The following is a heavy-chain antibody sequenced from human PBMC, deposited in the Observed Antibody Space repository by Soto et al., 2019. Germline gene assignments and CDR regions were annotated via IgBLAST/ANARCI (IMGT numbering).Heavy chain of an antibody. V-gene: IGHV3-30*03. Sequence: GGSLRLSCAASGFTFSSYGMHWVRQAPGKGLEWVAVISYDGSNKYYAESVKGRFTISRDNSKNTLYLQMNSLKAEDTAVYYCVIVATRLRGNYFDYWGQGTLVTVSS. CDR3: VIVATRLRGNYFDY. CDR2: ISYDGSNK. D-gene: IGHD5-12*01. CDR1: GFTFSSYG. J-gene: IGHJ4*02.